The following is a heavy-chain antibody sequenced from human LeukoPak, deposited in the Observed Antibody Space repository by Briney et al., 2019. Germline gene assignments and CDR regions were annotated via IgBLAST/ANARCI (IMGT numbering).Heavy chain of an antibody. D-gene: IGHD3-22*01. CDR3: ARAPSEIGGYYPEYFRH. V-gene: IGHV3-74*01. CDR1: GFTFSSYW. J-gene: IGHJ1*01. CDR2: IKSDGST. Sequence: GGSLRLSCAASGFTFSSYWMHWVRQAPGKGLVWVSRIKSDGSTNYADSVKGRFTISRDNAKNTVSLQMNSLRAEDTGVYFCARAPSEIGGYYPEYFRHWGHGTLVTVSS.